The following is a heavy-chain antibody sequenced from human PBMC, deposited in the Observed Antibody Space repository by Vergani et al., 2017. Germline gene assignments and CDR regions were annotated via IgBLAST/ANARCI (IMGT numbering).Heavy chain of an antibody. CDR1: GFTFDDYA. J-gene: IGHJ4*02. D-gene: IGHD6-19*01. V-gene: IGHV3-23*04. CDR2: ISCSGGST. CDR3: AKDLNEQWPLDYFDY. Sequence: EVQLVESGGGLVQPGRSLRLSCAASGFTFDDYAMHWVRQAPGKGLEWVSAISCSGGSTYYADSVKGRFTISRDNSKNTLYLQMNSLRAEDTAVYYCAKDLNEQWPLDYFDYWGQGTLVTVSS.